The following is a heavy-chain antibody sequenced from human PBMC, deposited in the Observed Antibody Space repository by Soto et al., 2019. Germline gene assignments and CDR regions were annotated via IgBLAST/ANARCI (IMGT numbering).Heavy chain of an antibody. CDR1: GFTFSSYA. CDR2: ISGSGGST. Sequence: GGSLRLSCAASGFTFSSYAMSWVRQAPGKGLEWVSAISGSGGSTYYADSVKGRFTISRDNSKNTLYLQMNSPRAEDTAVYYCAKEYGSSGTTHWYFDLWGRGTLVPVAS. CDR3: AKEYGSSGTTHWYFDL. V-gene: IGHV3-23*01. J-gene: IGHJ2*01. D-gene: IGHD2-2*01.